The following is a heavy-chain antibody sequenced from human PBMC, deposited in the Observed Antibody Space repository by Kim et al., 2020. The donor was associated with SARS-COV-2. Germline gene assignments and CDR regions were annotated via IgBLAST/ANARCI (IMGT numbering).Heavy chain of an antibody. V-gene: IGHV4-4*07. CDR1: NGSISSFY. Sequence: SETLSLTCTVSNGSISSFYWTWIRQPAGKGLVWIGRVYSSGSTNYNPSLKSRVTMSVDTSKNQFSLKLSSVTAADTAVYYCARGGSGSYYYYYYGIDVWGQGTTVTVSS. CDR2: VYSSGST. CDR3: ARGGSGSYYYYYYGIDV. D-gene: IGHD3-10*01. J-gene: IGHJ6*02.